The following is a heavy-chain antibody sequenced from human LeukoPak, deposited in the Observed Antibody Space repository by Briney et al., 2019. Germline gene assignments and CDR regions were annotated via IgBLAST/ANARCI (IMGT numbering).Heavy chain of an antibody. V-gene: IGHV1-18*01. J-gene: IGHJ4*02. CDR1: GYTFTSYG. D-gene: IGHD6-13*01. CDR2: ISAYNGNT. Sequence: GASVKVSCKAPGYTFTSYGISWVRQAPGQGLEWMGWISAYNGNTNYAQKLQGRVTMTTDTSTSTAYMELRSLRSDDTAVYYCARIPVYSSSWYFDYWGQGTLVTVSS. CDR3: ARIPVYSSSWYFDY.